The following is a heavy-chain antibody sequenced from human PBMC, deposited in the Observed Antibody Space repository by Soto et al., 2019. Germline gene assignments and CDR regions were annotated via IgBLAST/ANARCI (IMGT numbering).Heavy chain of an antibody. V-gene: IGHV4-59*12. CDR2: IYYSVST. CDR3: ARVGGINWFDP. Sequence: PSETLSLTCTVSGGSLSNYDWNWFRQPPGKGLEWIGYIYYSVSTYYNPSLKSRVTISVDTSKNQFSLKLSSVTAADTAVYYCARVGGINWFDPWGQGTLVTVSS. D-gene: IGHD3-16*01. CDR1: GGSLSNYD. J-gene: IGHJ5*02.